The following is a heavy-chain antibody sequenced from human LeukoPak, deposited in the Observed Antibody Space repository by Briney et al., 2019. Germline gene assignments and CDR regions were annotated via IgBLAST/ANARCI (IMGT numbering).Heavy chain of an antibody. Sequence: GGSLRLSCAASGFTFRSYWMNWARQAPGKGLEWVASINHNGNVNYYVDSVKGRFTISRDNAKNSLYLQMSNLRAEDTAVYFWAREGGLDVWGQGATVTASS. CDR2: INHNGNVN. CDR3: AREGGLDV. V-gene: IGHV3-7*03. CDR1: GFTFRSYW. J-gene: IGHJ6*02.